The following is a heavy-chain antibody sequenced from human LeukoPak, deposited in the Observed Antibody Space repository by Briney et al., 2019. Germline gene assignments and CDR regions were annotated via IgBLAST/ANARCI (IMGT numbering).Heavy chain of an antibody. CDR3: ARAIREAAASIMVPGGVPANYYYYMDV. Sequence: SETLSLTCAVYGGSFSGYYWSWIRQPAGKGLEWIGRIYTSGSTNYNPSLKSRVTMSVDTSKNQFSLKLSSVTAADTSVYYCARAIREAAASIMVPGGVPANYYYYMDVWGKGTTVTVSS. CDR1: GGSFSGYY. CDR2: IYTSGST. J-gene: IGHJ6*03. D-gene: IGHD6-13*01. V-gene: IGHV4-59*10.